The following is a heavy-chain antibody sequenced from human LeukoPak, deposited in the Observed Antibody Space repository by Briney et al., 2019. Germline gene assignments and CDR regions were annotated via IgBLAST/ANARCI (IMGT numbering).Heavy chain of an antibody. D-gene: IGHD5-12*01. CDR2: ISGSGGST. CDR1: GFTFSSYA. Sequence: PGGSLRLSCAASGFTFSSYAMSWVRQAPGKGLEWVAAISGSGGSTYYADSVKGRFTISRDNSKNTLYLQMNSLRAEDTAVYYCAKGRHAYGGYDDYWGQGTLVTVSS. CDR3: AKGRHAYGGYDDY. J-gene: IGHJ4*02. V-gene: IGHV3-23*01.